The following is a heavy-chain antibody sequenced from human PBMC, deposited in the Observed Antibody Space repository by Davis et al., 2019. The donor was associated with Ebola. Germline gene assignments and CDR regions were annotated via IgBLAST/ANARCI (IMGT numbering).Heavy chain of an antibody. Sequence: ESLKISCAASGFTFSSYWMHWVRQAPGKGLEWIGEINHSGSTNYNPSLKSRVTISVDTSKNQFSLKLSSVTAADTAVYYCARGRAYNWFDPWGQGTLVTVSS. CDR1: GFTFSSYW. V-gene: IGHV4-34*01. CDR3: ARGRAYNWFDP. J-gene: IGHJ5*02. CDR2: INHSGST.